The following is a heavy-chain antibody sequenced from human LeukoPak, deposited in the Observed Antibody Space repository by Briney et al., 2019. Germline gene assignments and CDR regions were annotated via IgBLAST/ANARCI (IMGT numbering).Heavy chain of an antibody. CDR2: INAGNGNT. J-gene: IGHJ6*02. V-gene: IGHV1-3*01. CDR1: GGTFSSYA. CDR3: ARQGGEYYYGMDV. D-gene: IGHD1-26*01. Sequence: GASVKVSCKASGGTFSSYAISWVRQAPGQGLEWMGWINAGNGNTKYSQKFQGRVTITRDTSASTAYMELSSLRSEDTAVYYCARQGGEYYYGMDVWGQGTTVTVS.